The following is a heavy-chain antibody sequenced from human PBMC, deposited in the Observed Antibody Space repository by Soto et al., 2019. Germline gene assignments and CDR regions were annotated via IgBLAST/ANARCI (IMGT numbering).Heavy chain of an antibody. Sequence: GESLKISCKGSGYSFTIYWIGWVRQMPGKGLEWMGIIYPGDSDTRYSPSFQGQVTISADKSISTAYLQWSSLKASDTAMYYCARXEQYSSTHYYYYYGMDVWGQGTTVTVSS. J-gene: IGHJ6*02. CDR1: GYSFTIYW. CDR3: ARXEQYSSTHYYYYYGMDV. V-gene: IGHV5-51*01. D-gene: IGHD6-13*01. CDR2: IYPGDSDT.